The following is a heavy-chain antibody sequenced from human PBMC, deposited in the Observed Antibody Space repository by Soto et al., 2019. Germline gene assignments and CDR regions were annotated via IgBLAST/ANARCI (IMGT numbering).Heavy chain of an antibody. CDR3: SRVDY. Sequence: QVQLVQSGAEVKKPGASVKVSCKASGYTFTSYYIHWVRQAPGQGLESVGIINPTGGSPTYAQKFQGRVTLSSDASTTTVYMELSSLISEDEAVYYCSRVDYWGQGTLVTVPS. V-gene: IGHV1-46*01. CDR2: INPTGGSP. CDR1: GYTFTSYY. J-gene: IGHJ4*02.